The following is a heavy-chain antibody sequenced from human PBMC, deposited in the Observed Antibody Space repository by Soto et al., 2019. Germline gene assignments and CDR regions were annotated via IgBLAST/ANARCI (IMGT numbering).Heavy chain of an antibody. V-gene: IGHV3-74*01. J-gene: IGHJ4*02. D-gene: IGHD6-6*01. CDR3: AREMFGSSKNY. CDR1: GLTLSGYW. CDR2: INSDGSLT. Sequence: PGGSLRLSCAASGLTLSGYWMHWVRQESGKGLVWVSRINSDGSLTSYADSVKGRFTVSRDNAKNTLYLQMNSLRVDDTAVYYCAREMFGSSKNYWGQGTLVTVSS.